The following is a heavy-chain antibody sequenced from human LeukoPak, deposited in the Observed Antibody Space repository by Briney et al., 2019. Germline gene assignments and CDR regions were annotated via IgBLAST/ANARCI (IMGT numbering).Heavy chain of an antibody. CDR1: GGSISIYY. CDR3: ARAVSGRFDY. Sequence: PSETLSLTCTVSGGSISIYYWNWIRQPPGKGLEWTGYIYYSGSTNYNPSLKSRVTISVDTSKNQFSLKLSSVTAADTAIYYCARAVSGRFDYWGQGTLVTVSS. V-gene: IGHV4-59*08. J-gene: IGHJ4*02. CDR2: IYYSGST. D-gene: IGHD6-19*01.